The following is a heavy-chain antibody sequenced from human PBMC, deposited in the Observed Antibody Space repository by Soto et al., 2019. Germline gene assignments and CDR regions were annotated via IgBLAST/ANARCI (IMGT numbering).Heavy chain of an antibody. D-gene: IGHD1-1*01. J-gene: IGHJ5*02. CDR1: PASIRGFY. V-gene: IGHV4-4*07. Sequence: WQTLSLTCTASPASIRGFYWSWIRKSAGKGLEWTGRIYATGTTDYNPSLKSRVMMSVDTSKKQFSLKLRSVTAADTAVFYCVRDGTKTLRDWFDPWGQGISVTVSS. CDR2: IYATGTT. CDR3: VRDGTKTLRDWFDP.